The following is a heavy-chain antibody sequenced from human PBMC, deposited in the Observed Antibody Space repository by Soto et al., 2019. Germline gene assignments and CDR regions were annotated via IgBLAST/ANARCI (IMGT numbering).Heavy chain of an antibody. CDR1: GFTFSSYG. CDR2: ISYDGSNK. V-gene: IGHV3-30*03. Sequence: QVQLVESGGGVVQPGRSLRLSCAASGFTFSSYGMHWARQAPGKGLEWVAVISYDGSNKYYADSVKGRFTISRDNSKNTLYLQMNSLRAEDTAVYYCAGWYQLLDIPYGMDVWGQGTTVTVSS. D-gene: IGHD2-2*01. J-gene: IGHJ6*02. CDR3: AGWYQLLDIPYGMDV.